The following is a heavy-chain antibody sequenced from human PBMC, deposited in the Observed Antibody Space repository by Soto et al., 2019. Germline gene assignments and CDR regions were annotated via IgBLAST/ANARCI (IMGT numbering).Heavy chain of an antibody. D-gene: IGHD3-22*01. Sequence: ASVKVSCXASGYTFTSYGSSWVRQANGQGLEWMGWINTYNGNTKYAQRLQGRVTITRDTSASTAYMELSSLRSEDTAVYYCARSLPTYYYDSSGYYPPDYWGQGTLVTVSS. V-gene: IGHV1-18*01. J-gene: IGHJ4*02. CDR1: GYTFTSYG. CDR2: INTYNGNT. CDR3: ARSLPTYYYDSSGYYPPDY.